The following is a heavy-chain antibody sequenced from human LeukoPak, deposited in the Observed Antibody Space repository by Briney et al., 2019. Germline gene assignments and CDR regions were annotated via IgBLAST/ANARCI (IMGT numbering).Heavy chain of an antibody. CDR1: GFSLSTSGVG. Sequence: SGPTLVNPTQTLTLTCTFSGFSLSTSGVGVGWIRQPPGKALEWLALIYWDDDKRYSPSLKSRLTITKDTPKNQVVLTMTNMDPVDTATYYCAHRLLASYCSGGSCYSGSYFDYWGQGTLVTVSS. V-gene: IGHV2-5*02. J-gene: IGHJ4*02. CDR2: IYWDDDK. D-gene: IGHD2-15*01. CDR3: AHRLLASYCSGGSCYSGSYFDY.